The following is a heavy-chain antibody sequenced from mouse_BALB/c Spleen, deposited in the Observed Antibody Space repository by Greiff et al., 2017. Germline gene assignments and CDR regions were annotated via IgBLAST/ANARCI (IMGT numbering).Heavy chain of an antibody. CDR1: GFSLTSYG. V-gene: IGHV2-9*02. J-gene: IGHJ4*01. CDR3: ARERDYYRYDAMDY. CDR2: IWAGGST. Sequence: VQGVESGPGLVAPSQSLSITCTVSGFSLTSYGVHWVRQPPGKGLEWLGVIWAGGSTNYNSALMSRLSISKDNSKSQVFLKMNSLQTDDTAMYYCARERDYYRYDAMDYWGQGTSVTVSS. D-gene: IGHD2-14*01.